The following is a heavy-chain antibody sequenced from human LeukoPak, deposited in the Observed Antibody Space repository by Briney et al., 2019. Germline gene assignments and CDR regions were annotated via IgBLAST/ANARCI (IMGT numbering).Heavy chain of an antibody. CDR2: IKSKTDGETT. CDR1: GFPFNNAW. Sequence: GGSLRLSCVASGFPFNNAWMNWVRQTPGKGLEWVGRIKSKTDGETTDYVAPVKGRFTISRGDSENTVYLRMNSLKTEDTATYYCANGPFWGQGTLVTVSS. D-gene: IGHD4/OR15-4a*01. CDR3: ANGPF. V-gene: IGHV3-15*07. J-gene: IGHJ4*02.